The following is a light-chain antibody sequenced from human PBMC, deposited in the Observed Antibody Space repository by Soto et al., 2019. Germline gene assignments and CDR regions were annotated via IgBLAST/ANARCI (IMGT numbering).Light chain of an antibody. J-gene: IGKJ1*01. Sequence: DIQMTQSPSSLSASVGDRVTITCRASQSIAGYLSWYQQRPGKAPKFLIYSASSLQRGVPSRFSGSGSGTDFSLTINGLQPDDFATYYCQQYNSFSAFGQGTKVEIK. CDR1: QSIAGY. CDR3: QQYNSFSA. CDR2: SAS. V-gene: IGKV1-39*01.